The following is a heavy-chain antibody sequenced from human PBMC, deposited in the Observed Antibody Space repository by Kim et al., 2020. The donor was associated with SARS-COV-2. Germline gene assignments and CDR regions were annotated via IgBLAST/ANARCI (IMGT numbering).Heavy chain of an antibody. Sequence: ADSVKCRFTISRDNAKNSLYLQMNSLRAEDTAVYYCARDRDTAMVTGADYWGQGTLVTVSS. CDR3: ARDRDTAMVTGADY. J-gene: IGHJ4*02. V-gene: IGHV3-21*01. D-gene: IGHD5-18*01.